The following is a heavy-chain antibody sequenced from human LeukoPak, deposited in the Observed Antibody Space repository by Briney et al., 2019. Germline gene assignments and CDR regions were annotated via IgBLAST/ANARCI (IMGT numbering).Heavy chain of an antibody. CDR2: LSSSGGST. D-gene: IGHD6-19*01. CDR3: AKQCGGSDWFDAFDI. CDR1: GFTFSSYA. Sequence: GGSLRLSCSASGFTFSSYAMHWVRQAPGKGLEYVSALSSSGGSTYYADSVKGRFTISRDNSKNTLYLQMNSLRAEDTAVYYCAKQCGGSDWFDAFDIWGQGTMVTVSS. J-gene: IGHJ3*02. V-gene: IGHV3-64*04.